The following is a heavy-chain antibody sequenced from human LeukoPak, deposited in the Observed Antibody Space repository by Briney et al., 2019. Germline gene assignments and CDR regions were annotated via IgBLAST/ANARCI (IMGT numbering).Heavy chain of an antibody. V-gene: IGHV4-59*01. J-gene: IGHJ5*02. CDR1: GGSISSYY. Sequence: SETLSLTCTVSGGSISSYYWSWIRQPPGKGLEWIGYIYYSGSTNYNPSLKSRVTISVDTSKNQFSLKLSSVTAADTAVYYCARDSGSTRGWFDPWGQGTLVTVSP. CDR3: ARDSGSTRGWFDP. D-gene: IGHD1-26*01. CDR2: IYYSGST.